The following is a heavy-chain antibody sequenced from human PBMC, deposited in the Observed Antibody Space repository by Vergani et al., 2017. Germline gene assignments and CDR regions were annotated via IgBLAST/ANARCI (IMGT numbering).Heavy chain of an antibody. Sequence: QLQLQESGPGLVKPSETLSLTCTVSGGSISSSSYYWGWIRQPPGKGLEWIGYIYYSGSTYYNPSLKSRVTISVDTSKNQFSLKLSSVTAADTAVYYCARSITMVRGVIITAGPNWFDPWGQGTLVTVSS. CDR1: GGSISSSSYY. CDR3: ARSITMVRGVIITAGPNWFDP. V-gene: IGHV4-31*03. D-gene: IGHD3-10*01. J-gene: IGHJ5*02. CDR2: IYYSGST.